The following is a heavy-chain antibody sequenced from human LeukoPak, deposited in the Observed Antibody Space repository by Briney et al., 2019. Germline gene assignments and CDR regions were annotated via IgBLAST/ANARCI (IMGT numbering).Heavy chain of an antibody. CDR2: ISYDGSNK. J-gene: IGHJ4*02. V-gene: IGHV3-30-3*01. Sequence: PGGSLRLSCAASGFIFSTYAMHWVRQAPGKGLEWVTVISYDGSNKYYADSVKGRFTISRDNSKNTLYLQMNSLRAEDTAVYYCARDTAAAFDYWGQGTLVTVSS. CDR3: ARDTAAAFDY. D-gene: IGHD6-13*01. CDR1: GFIFSTYA.